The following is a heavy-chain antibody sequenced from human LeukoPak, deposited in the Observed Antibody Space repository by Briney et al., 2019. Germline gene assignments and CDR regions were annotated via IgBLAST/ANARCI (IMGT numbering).Heavy chain of an antibody. D-gene: IGHD3-10*01. CDR3: ARAAITMALFPPPDWFDP. Sequence: SETLSLTCTVSGTSISSHYWNWIRQPPGKGLEWIGYIFYSGSTKYNPSLTSRVTISVDRSKNQFSLKLSSVTTADTAVYYCARAAITMALFPPPDWFDPWGQGTLVTVSS. V-gene: IGHV4-59*08. CDR1: GTSISSHY. CDR2: IFYSGST. J-gene: IGHJ5*02.